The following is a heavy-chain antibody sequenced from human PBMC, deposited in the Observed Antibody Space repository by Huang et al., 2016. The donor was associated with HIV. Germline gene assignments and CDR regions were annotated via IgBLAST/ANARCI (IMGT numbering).Heavy chain of an antibody. J-gene: IGHJ4*02. CDR3: ARTLWKYGDYGYFDS. Sequence: HVQLQQWGAGLLKPSETLSLPCAVNGGSFSDYYWTWIRQSPGKGLEWIGEINHSGTTNYNPSLKSRVTMSIDRSRRQFSLKVKSVTAADTANYCARTLWKYGDYGYFDSWGQGALVTVSS. D-gene: IGHD4-17*01. CDR1: GGSFSDYY. CDR2: INHSGTT. V-gene: IGHV4-34*01.